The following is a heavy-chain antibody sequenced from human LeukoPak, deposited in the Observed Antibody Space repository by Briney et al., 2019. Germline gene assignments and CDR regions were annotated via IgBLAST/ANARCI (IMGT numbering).Heavy chain of an antibody. Sequence: ASVKVSCKASGYTFTSYDINWVRQATGQGLEWMGWMNPNSGNTGYAQKFQGRVTMTRNTSISTAYVELSSLRSEDTAVYYCARSPTYYDILTGLSDWGQGTLVTVSS. V-gene: IGHV1-8*01. D-gene: IGHD3-9*01. CDR1: GYTFTSYD. J-gene: IGHJ4*02. CDR2: MNPNSGNT. CDR3: ARSPTYYDILTGLSD.